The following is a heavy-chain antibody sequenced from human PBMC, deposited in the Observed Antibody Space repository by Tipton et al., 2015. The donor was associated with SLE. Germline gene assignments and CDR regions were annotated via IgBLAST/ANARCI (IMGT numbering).Heavy chain of an antibody. Sequence: QSGAEVKKSGASVKVSCKASGYTFTSYDISWVRRAPGQGLEWMGIIYPGDSDTRYSPSFQGQVTMSADKSISTAYLQWSSLKASDTAMYYCATQGPYYYDTSAYPAAFDIWGQGTMVTVSS. CDR1: GYTFTSYD. D-gene: IGHD3-22*01. V-gene: IGHV5-51*01. CDR3: ATQGPYYYDTSAYPAAFDI. J-gene: IGHJ3*02. CDR2: IYPGDSDT.